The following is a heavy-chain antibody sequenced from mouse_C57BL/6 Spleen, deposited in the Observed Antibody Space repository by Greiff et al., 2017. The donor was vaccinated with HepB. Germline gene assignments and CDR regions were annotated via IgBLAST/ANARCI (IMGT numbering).Heavy chain of an antibody. CDR2: IDPETGGT. CDR3: TREGYGSSYGYFDV. V-gene: IGHV1-15*01. Sequence: QVQLQQSGAELVRPGASVTLSCKASGYTFTDYEMHWVKQTPVHGLEWIGAIDPETGGTASNQKFKGKAILTADKSSSTAYMELRSLTSEDSAVYYCTREGYGSSYGYFDVWGTGTTVTVSS. D-gene: IGHD1-1*01. CDR1: GYTFTDYE. J-gene: IGHJ1*03.